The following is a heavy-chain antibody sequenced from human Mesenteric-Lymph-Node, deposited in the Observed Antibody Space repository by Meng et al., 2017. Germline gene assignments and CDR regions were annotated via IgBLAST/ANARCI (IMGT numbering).Heavy chain of an antibody. CDR3: TRDPLQYGTNFDY. CDR2: LSSSSTI. CDR1: ISTFSDYY. Sequence: GESLKISCAASISTFSDYYMNWVRQAPGKGLEWVSSLSSSSTIYYAESVKGRFTISRDNAKRSLYLQMNSLRAEDTAVYYCTRDPLQYGTNFDYWGQGTLVTGAS. V-gene: IGHV3-69-1*01. D-gene: IGHD5-24*01. J-gene: IGHJ4*02.